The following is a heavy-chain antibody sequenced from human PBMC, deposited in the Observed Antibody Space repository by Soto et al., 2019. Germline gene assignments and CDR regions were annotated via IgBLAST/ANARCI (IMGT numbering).Heavy chain of an antibody. CDR1: GYTFTSYG. Sequence: QVQLVQSGAEVKKPGASVKVSCKASGYTFTSYGISWVRQAPGQGLEWMGWISAYNGNTNYAQKLQGRVTMTTDTHTITXXMELRSLRSDDTAVYYCARDGHYYGSGTTLYYFDYWGQGTLVTVSS. J-gene: IGHJ4*02. V-gene: IGHV1-18*01. CDR3: ARDGHYYGSGTTLYYFDY. D-gene: IGHD3-10*01. CDR2: ISAYNGNT.